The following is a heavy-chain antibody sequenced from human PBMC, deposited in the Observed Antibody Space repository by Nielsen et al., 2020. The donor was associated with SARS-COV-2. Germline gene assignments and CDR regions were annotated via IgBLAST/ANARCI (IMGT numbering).Heavy chain of an antibody. J-gene: IGHJ5*02. V-gene: IGHV4-31*03. CDR3: ARVVTKIVNSNQWFDH. Sequence: SETLSLTCTVSGDSISSGGYYWNWVRQHPGQGLEWIGHIHYSENSNYNPSLESRTTISVDTCKTRFTLTQSSVTAADTAVYFWARVVTKIVNSNQWFDHWGQGLLVTVSS. CDR2: IHYSENS. D-gene: IGHD2-21*02. CDR1: GDSISSGGYY.